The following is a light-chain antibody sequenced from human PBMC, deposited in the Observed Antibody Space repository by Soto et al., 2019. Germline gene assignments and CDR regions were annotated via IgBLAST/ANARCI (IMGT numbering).Light chain of an antibody. Sequence: QSALTQPASVSGSPGQSITISCAGTSTDIGVYNYVSWYQQHPGKAPKLMIFEVTNRPSGVSNRFSGSKSGNTASLTIAGLQAEDEADYYCSSYSSGSTLVVFGGGTKLTVL. V-gene: IGLV2-14*01. CDR2: EVT. J-gene: IGLJ2*01. CDR1: STDIGVYNY. CDR3: SSYSSGSTLVV.